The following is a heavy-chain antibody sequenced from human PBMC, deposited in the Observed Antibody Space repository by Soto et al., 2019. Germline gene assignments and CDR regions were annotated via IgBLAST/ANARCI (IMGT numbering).Heavy chain of an antibody. CDR3: ARLCRDFLSSYYYYDMDV. V-gene: IGHV4-59*08. CDR1: GGSISSYY. J-gene: IGHJ6*03. D-gene: IGHD3-3*01. CDR2: IYYSGST. Sequence: SETLSLTCTVSGGSISSYYWSWIRQPPGKGLEWIGYIYYSGSTNYNPTLKSRVTISVDTSKNQFSLKLSSVTAADTAVYYCARLCRDFLSSYYYYDMDVWGKGTTVTVSS.